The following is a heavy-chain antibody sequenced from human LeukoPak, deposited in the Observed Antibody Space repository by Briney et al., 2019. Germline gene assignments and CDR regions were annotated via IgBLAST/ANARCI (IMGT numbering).Heavy chain of an antibody. D-gene: IGHD6-13*01. CDR2: INHSGST. J-gene: IGHJ4*02. CDR1: GGSFSGYY. CDR3: ARGCQQLSY. V-gene: IGHV4-34*01. Sequence: PSETLSLTCAVYGGSFSGYYWSWIRQPPGKGLEWIGEINHSGSTNYNPSLKSRVTISVDTSKNQFSLKLSSVTAADTAVYYCARGCQQLSYWGQGTLVTVSS.